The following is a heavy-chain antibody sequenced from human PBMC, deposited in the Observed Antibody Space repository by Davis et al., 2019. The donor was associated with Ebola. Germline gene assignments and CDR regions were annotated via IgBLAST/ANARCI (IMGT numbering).Heavy chain of an antibody. Sequence: MPSETLSLTCAVYGGSFSGYYWSWIRQPPGKGLEWIGEIYHSGSTNYNPSLKSRVTISVDTSKNQFSLKLNSVTAADTAVYYCARHSSATYNNYFDPWGPGTLVTVSS. D-gene: IGHD2-2*01. J-gene: IGHJ5*02. V-gene: IGHV4-34*01. CDR1: GGSFSGYY. CDR2: IYHSGST. CDR3: ARHSSATYNNYFDP.